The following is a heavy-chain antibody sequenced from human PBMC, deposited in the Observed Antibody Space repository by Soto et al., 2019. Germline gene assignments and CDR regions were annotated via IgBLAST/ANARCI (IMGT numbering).Heavy chain of an antibody. V-gene: IGHV1-18*01. J-gene: IGHJ5*02. CDR3: ARGQGLGTVGGWFDP. D-gene: IGHD4-4*01. CDR2: VSAYNGKT. CDR1: GYTFTSYG. Sequence: ASVKVSCKASGYTFTSYGISWVRQAPGQGLEWMGWVSAYNGKTNYAQKLQGRVTMTTDTSTSTAYMELRSLRSDDTAVYYCARGQGLGTVGGWFDPWGQGTLVTVS.